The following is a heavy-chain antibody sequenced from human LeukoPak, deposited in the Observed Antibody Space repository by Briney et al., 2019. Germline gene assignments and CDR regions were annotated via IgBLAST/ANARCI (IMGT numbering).Heavy chain of an antibody. CDR1: GGSISSYY. J-gene: IGHJ4*02. CDR3: ARRDFSRRNWNRVDY. D-gene: IGHD1-1*01. CDR2: IYYSGSTNYNSYSGNT. V-gene: IGHV4-59*12. Sequence: SETLSLTCTVSGGSISSYYWSWIRQPPGKGLEWIGSIYYSGSTNYNSYSGNTNYNPSLRSRVTISGDTSKNQFSLKLSSVTAADTAVYYCARRDFSRRNWNRVDYWGQGTLVTVSS.